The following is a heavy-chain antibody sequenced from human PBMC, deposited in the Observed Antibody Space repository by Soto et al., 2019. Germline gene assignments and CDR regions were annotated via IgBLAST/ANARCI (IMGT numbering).Heavy chain of an antibody. CDR1: GGSFSGYY. CDR2: INHSGST. J-gene: IGHJ4*02. V-gene: IGHV4-34*01. D-gene: IGHD4-17*01. CDR3: ATMGTPVTGLYYFDY. Sequence: TSETLSLTCDVNGGSFSGYYWNWIRQPPGKGLEWIGEINHSGSTNYNPSLKSRVTISVDTSKNQFSLDLSSVTAADTAVYYCATMGTPVTGLYYFDYWGQGTLVTVSS.